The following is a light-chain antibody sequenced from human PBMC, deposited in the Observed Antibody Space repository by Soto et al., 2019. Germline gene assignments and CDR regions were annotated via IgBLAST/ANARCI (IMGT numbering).Light chain of an antibody. CDR2: GAS. CDR3: QQYNNWPPLT. Sequence: EIVMTQSPATLSVAPGERATLSCRASQTIGTNLAWYQQKPGQPPRLLFFGASTRATGVPARFSGSGSGTEFTLTISSLQSEDFAVYYCQQYNNWPPLTFGGGTKVEIK. CDR1: QTIGTN. J-gene: IGKJ4*01. V-gene: IGKV3-15*01.